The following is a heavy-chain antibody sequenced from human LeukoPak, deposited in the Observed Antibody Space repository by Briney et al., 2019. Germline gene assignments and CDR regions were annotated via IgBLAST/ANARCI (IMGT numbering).Heavy chain of an antibody. J-gene: IGHJ5*02. V-gene: IGHV1-18*01. Sequence: ASVKVSCKASGYTFTSYGISWVRQAPGQGLEWMGWISAYNGNTNYAQKLQGRVTMTTDTSTSTAYMELRSLRSDDTAVYYCARDRILSLLWFGELFHNWFDPWGQGTLVTVSS. CDR2: ISAYNGNT. D-gene: IGHD3-10*01. CDR3: ARDRILSLLWFGELFHNWFDP. CDR1: GYTFTSYG.